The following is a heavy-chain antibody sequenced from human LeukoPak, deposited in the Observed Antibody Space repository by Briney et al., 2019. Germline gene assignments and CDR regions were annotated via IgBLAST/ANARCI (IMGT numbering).Heavy chain of an antibody. V-gene: IGHV1-46*01. Sequence: ASVKVSCKASGYTFTSYYMHWVRQAPGQGLEGMGIINPSGGSTSYAQKFQGRVTMTRDTSTSTVYMELSSLRSEDTAVYYCAREGRITMVLDPWGQGTLVTVSS. CDR3: AREGRITMVLDP. D-gene: IGHD3-10*01. J-gene: IGHJ5*02. CDR1: GYTFTSYY. CDR2: INPSGGST.